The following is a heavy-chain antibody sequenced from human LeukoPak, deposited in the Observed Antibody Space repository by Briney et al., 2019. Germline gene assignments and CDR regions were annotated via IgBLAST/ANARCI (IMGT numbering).Heavy chain of an antibody. Sequence: SEILSLTCTVSGDSISSTSYFWGWIRQPPGKGLEWIGYIYYSGSTNYNPSLKSRVTISVDTSKNQFSLKLSSVTAADTAVYYCARAAAGFRFDYWGQGTLVTVSS. D-gene: IGHD6-13*01. J-gene: IGHJ4*02. CDR3: ARAAAGFRFDY. CDR2: IYYSGST. CDR1: GDSISSTSYF. V-gene: IGHV4-61*05.